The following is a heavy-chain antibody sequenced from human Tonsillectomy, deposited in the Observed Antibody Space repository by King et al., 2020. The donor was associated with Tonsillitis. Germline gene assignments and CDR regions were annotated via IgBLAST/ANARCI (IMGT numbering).Heavy chain of an antibody. CDR2: IYHSGST. J-gene: IGHJ6*02. Sequence: QLQESGPGLVKPSGTLSLTCAVSGGSSSSSNWWSWVRQPPGKGLEGIGEIYHSGSTNYNPSLKSRVNISVDKSKDQFSLKVRSVTAADTAVYYCARVWLLGLGYYGMDVWGQGTTV. CDR3: ARVWLLGLGYYGMDV. V-gene: IGHV4-4*02. D-gene: IGHD2-21*02. CDR1: GGSSSSSNW.